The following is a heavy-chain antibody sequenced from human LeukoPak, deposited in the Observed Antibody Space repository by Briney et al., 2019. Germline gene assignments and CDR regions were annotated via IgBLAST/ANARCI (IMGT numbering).Heavy chain of an antibody. CDR3: AKDGGVRGPDYYYYMDV. V-gene: IGHV1-69*13. CDR1: GGTFSSYA. J-gene: IGHJ6*03. D-gene: IGHD3-10*01. CDR2: IIPLFDTA. Sequence: SVKVSCKASGGTFSSYAISWVRQAPGQGLEWMGGIIPLFDTADYAQKFQGRLAITADESTSTAYMELSSLRPEDTAVYYCAKDGGVRGPDYYYYMDVWGKGTTVTVSS.